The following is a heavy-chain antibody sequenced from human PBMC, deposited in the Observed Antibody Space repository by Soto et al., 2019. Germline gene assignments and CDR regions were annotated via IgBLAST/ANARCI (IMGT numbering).Heavy chain of an antibody. CDR3: ARDLGRRLQLKTGTYALDV. D-gene: IGHD7-27*01. CDR1: GFTFSTYA. J-gene: IGHJ6*02. V-gene: IGHV3-33*01. Sequence: PGGSLRLSCAASGFTFSTYAMHWVRQAPGKGLEWVAVIWYDGTNAYYGESVEGRFTISRDNSKNTLYLHINTLRVEDTAVYYCARDLGRRLQLKTGTYALDVWGQGNTVTVSS. CDR2: IWYDGTNA.